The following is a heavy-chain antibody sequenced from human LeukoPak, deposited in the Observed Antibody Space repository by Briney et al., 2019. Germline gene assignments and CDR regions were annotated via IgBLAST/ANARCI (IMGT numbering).Heavy chain of an antibody. J-gene: IGHJ4*02. CDR3: AKLVVPAATPLDY. Sequence: GGSLRLSCAASGFTLSSYWMHWVLQAPGKGLLWVSRINSDGSSTSYADSVKGRFTISRDNAKNTLYLQMNSLRAEDTAVYYCAKLVVPAATPLDYWGQGTLVTVSS. D-gene: IGHD2-2*01. CDR1: GFTLSSYW. CDR2: INSDGSST. V-gene: IGHV3-74*01.